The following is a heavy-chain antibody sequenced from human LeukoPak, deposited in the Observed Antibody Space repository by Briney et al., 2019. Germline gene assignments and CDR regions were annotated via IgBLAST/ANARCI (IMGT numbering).Heavy chain of an antibody. CDR3: ACLEYYDSSGYYRGAFDI. Sequence: PGESLRISCKGSGYSFTTYWITWVRQLPGKGLECMGRIDPSDSYTNYSPSFQGHFTISADKSISTAYLQWSSLKASDTAMYYCACLEYYDSSGYYRGAFDIWGQGTMVTVSS. CDR2: IDPSDSYT. CDR1: GYSFTTYW. D-gene: IGHD3-22*01. J-gene: IGHJ3*02. V-gene: IGHV5-10-1*01.